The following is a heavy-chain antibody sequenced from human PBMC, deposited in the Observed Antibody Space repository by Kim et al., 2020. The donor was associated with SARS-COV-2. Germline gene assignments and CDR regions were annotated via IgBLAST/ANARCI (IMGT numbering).Heavy chain of an antibody. CDR1: GYPFTTYG. Sequence: ASVKVSCKASGYPFTTYGISWVRQAPGQGLEWLGWISVYNGDTHYAQMLQGRVTMTTDTSTRTAYMELRSLRSDDTAVYYCARDLIAARPNWFDPWGQGTLVTVSS. CDR3: ARDLIAARPNWFDP. V-gene: IGHV1-18*01. J-gene: IGHJ5*02. CDR2: ISVYNGDT. D-gene: IGHD6-6*01.